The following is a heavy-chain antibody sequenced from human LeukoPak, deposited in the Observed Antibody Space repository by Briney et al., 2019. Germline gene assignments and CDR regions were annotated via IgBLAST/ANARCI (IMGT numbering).Heavy chain of an antibody. CDR1: GFTFSSYA. V-gene: IGHV3-30-3*01. J-gene: IGHJ4*02. CDR3: ARDRPSTSVTTCLDY. D-gene: IGHD4-17*01. Sequence: PGGSLRLSCAASGFTFSSYAMHWVRQAPGKGLEWVAVISYDGSNKYYADSVKGRFTISRDNSKNTLYLQMNSLRAEDTAVYYCARDRPSTSVTTCLDYWGQGTLVTVSS. CDR2: ISYDGSNK.